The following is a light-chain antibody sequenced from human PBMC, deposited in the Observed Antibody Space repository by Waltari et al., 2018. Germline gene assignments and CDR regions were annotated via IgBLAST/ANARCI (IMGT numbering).Light chain of an antibody. J-gene: IGLJ3*02. CDR3: AVWDDILTAWV. CDR1: SYNIGPSH. Sequence: QSVLPQPPSVSGTPGQRVTIPCSGSSYNIGPSHVYWYQQFPGTAPKLPIYRDNQRPSGVPDRFSGSRSGTSASLAIGALRSVDEADYYCAVWDDILTAWVFGGGTKLTVL. CDR2: RDN. V-gene: IGLV1-47*01.